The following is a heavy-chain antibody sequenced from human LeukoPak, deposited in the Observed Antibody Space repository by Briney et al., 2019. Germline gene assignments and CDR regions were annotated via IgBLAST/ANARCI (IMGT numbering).Heavy chain of an antibody. CDR1: GYTFTSYG. CDR3: ARVPPIVVVPAAKLGDLNWFDP. J-gene: IGHJ5*02. D-gene: IGHD2-2*01. CDR2: ISAYNGNT. Sequence: ASVKVSCKASGYTFTSYGISWVRQAPGQGLEWMGWISAYNGNTNYAQKLQGRVTMTTDTSTSTAYMELRSLRSDDTAVYYCARVPPIVVVPAAKLGDLNWFDPWGQGTLVTVSS. V-gene: IGHV1-18*01.